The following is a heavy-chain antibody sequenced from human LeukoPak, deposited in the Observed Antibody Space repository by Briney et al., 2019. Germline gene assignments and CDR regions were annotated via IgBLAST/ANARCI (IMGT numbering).Heavy chain of an antibody. V-gene: IGHV4-59*02. CDR3: ARDKRVDYYDSSGYDD. Sequence: SETLSLTCTVSGGSVSTYYWSWIRQPPGKGLEWIGYIYYSGTTNYSPSLKSRVTISVDTSKNQFSLKLSSVTAADTAVYYCARDKRVDYYDSSGYDDWGQGTLVTVSS. J-gene: IGHJ4*02. D-gene: IGHD3-22*01. CDR2: IYYSGTT. CDR1: GGSVSTYY.